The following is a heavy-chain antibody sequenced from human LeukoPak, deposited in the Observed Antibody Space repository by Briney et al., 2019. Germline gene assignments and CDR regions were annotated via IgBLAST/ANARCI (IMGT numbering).Heavy chain of an antibody. V-gene: IGHV1-24*01. CDR1: GYTLTELS. D-gene: IGHD2-15*01. J-gene: IGHJ5*02. Sequence: GASVKVSCKVSGYTLTELSMHWVRQAPGKGLEWMGGFDPEDGETIYAQKFRGRVTMTEDTSTDTAYMELSSLRSEDTAVYYCATGYCSGGSCYKNWFDPWGQGTLVTVSS. CDR2: FDPEDGET. CDR3: ATGYCSGGSCYKNWFDP.